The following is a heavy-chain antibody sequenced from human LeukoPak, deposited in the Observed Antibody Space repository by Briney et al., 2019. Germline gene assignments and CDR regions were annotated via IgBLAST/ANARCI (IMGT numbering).Heavy chain of an antibody. V-gene: IGHV3-23*01. CDR2: IGATGAGT. CDR1: GFTFSSHV. J-gene: IGHJ5*02. Sequence: GGSLRLSCAASGFTFSSHVMSWVRQAPGKGLEWVSAIGATGAGTYYADSVKGRFTISRDNSKNTLYLQMDSLRAEDTAVYYCANRVGYSYGAWGQGTLVTVSS. CDR3: ANRVGYSYGA. D-gene: IGHD5-18*01.